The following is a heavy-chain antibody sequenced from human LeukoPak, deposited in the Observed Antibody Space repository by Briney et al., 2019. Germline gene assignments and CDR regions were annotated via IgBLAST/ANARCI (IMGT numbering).Heavy chain of an antibody. Sequence: ASVKVSCKASGYTFTSYDINWVRQATGQGLEWMGSMNSNSGNTGYAQKFRGRVTFTRDTSISTAYMDLSSLRSEDTAVYFCARVGQWLDYYYYYMDVWGKGTTVTISS. CDR1: GYTFTSYD. CDR2: MNSNSGNT. V-gene: IGHV1-8*03. J-gene: IGHJ6*03. D-gene: IGHD6-19*01. CDR3: ARVGQWLDYYYYYMDV.